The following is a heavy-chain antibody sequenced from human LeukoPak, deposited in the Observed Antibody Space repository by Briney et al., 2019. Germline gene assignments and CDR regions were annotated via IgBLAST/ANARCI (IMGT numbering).Heavy chain of an antibody. Sequence: SETLSLTCTVSGGSISSSSYYWGWIRQPPGKGLEWIGSIYYSGSTYYNPSLKSRVTISVDTSENQFSLKLSSVTAADTAVYYCARLLRLGELSLYPDYWGQGTLVTVSS. CDR1: GGSISSSSYY. D-gene: IGHD3-16*02. J-gene: IGHJ4*02. V-gene: IGHV4-39*01. CDR2: IYYSGST. CDR3: ARLLRLGELSLYPDY.